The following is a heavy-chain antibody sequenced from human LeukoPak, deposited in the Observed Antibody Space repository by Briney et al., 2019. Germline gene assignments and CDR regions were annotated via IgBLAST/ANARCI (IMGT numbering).Heavy chain of an antibody. D-gene: IGHD2-21*02. J-gene: IGHJ5*02. CDR3: ARGFTYCGGDCPDDDNWFDP. Sequence: SSETLSLTCTVSGGSISSGSYYWSWIRQPAGKGLEWIGRIYTSGSTNYNPSLKSRVTISVDTSKNQFSLKLSSVTAADTAVYYCARGFTYCGGDCPDDDNWFDPWGQGTLATVSS. V-gene: IGHV4-61*02. CDR1: GGSISSGSYY. CDR2: IYTSGST.